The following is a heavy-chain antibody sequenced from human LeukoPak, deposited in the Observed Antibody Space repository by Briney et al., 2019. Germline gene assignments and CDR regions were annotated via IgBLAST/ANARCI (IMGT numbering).Heavy chain of an antibody. J-gene: IGHJ4*02. D-gene: IGHD3-10*01. V-gene: IGHV3-33*01. Sequence: GRSLRLSCAASGFTFSSYGMHWVRQAPGKGLEWVAVIWYDGSNKYYADSVKGRFTISRDNSKNSLYLQMNSLRAEDTAVYYCARDYNYYGSGSPRTFDYWGQGTLVTVSS. CDR3: ARDYNYYGSGSPRTFDY. CDR2: IWYDGSNK. CDR1: GFTFSSYG.